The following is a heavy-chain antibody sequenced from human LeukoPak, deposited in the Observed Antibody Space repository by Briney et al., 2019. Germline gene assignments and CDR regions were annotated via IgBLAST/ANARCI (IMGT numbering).Heavy chain of an antibody. J-gene: IGHJ6*02. Sequence: ASVKVSCKASGYTFTGYYMHWVRQAPGQGLEWMGWINPNSGGTNYAQKFQGRVTMTRDTSISTAYMELSRLRSDDTAVYYCARVRIAAAGTGGMDVWGQGTTVTVSS. V-gene: IGHV1-2*02. CDR1: GYTFTGYY. D-gene: IGHD6-13*01. CDR2: INPNSGGT. CDR3: ARVRIAAAGTGGMDV.